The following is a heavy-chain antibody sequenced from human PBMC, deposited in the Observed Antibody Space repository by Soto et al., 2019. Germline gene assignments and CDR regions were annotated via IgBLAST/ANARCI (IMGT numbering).Heavy chain of an antibody. CDR3: TNWVEGTMVYFDY. CDR2: ISGSGDRT. Sequence: VQLLESGGGLVQPGGSLRLSCAGSGFTFSRYAMTWARQAPGKGLEWVSSISGSGDRTYYADSVQGRFTISRDNSRSTLYLQMESLRADDTAVYYCTNWVEGTMVYFDYWGQGTLITVSS. CDR1: GFTFSRYA. V-gene: IGHV3-23*01. D-gene: IGHD2-8*01. J-gene: IGHJ4*02.